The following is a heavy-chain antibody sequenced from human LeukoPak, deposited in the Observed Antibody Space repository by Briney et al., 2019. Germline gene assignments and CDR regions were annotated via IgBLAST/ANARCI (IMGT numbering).Heavy chain of an antibody. Sequence: PGGSLRLSCAASGFTFDDYAMHWVRQAPGKGLERVSGISWNSGSIGYADSVKGRFTISRDNAKNSLYLQMNSLRAEDTALYYCAKGAVRSYYYYYYMDVWGKGTRSPSP. D-gene: IGHD1-26*01. V-gene: IGHV3-9*01. CDR2: ISWNSGSI. CDR3: AKGAVRSYYYYYYMDV. J-gene: IGHJ6*03. CDR1: GFTFDDYA.